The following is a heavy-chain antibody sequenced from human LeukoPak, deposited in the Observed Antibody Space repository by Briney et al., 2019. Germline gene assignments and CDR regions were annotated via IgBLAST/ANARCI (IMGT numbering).Heavy chain of an antibody. CDR3: AREKNGLMIDYAFDI. J-gene: IGHJ3*02. V-gene: IGHV1-2*02. Sequence: ASVKVSCKASGYTFTGYYMHWVRQAPGQGLEWMGWINPNSGGTDYAQKFQGRVTMTRDTSISTAYMELSRLRSDDTAVYYCAREKNGLMIDYAFDIWGQGTMVTVSS. CDR1: GYTFTGYY. D-gene: IGHD3-22*01. CDR2: INPNSGGT.